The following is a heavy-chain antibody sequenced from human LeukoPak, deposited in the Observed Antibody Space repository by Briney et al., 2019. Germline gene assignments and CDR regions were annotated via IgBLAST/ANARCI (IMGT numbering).Heavy chain of an antibody. J-gene: IGHJ6*02. D-gene: IGHD1-1*01. V-gene: IGHV1-8*01. CDR1: GYTFTSYD. Sequence: GASVKVSCKASGYTFTSYDINWVRQATGQGLEWMGWMNPNSGNTGYAQKFQGRVTMTRNTSISTAYMELSSLRSEDTAVYYCARGEPTNEYYYYGMDVWGQGTTVTVSS. CDR2: MNPNSGNT. CDR3: ARGEPTNEYYYYGMDV.